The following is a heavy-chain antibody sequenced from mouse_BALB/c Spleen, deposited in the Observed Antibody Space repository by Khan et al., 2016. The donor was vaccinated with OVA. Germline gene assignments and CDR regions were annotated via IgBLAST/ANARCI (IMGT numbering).Heavy chain of an antibody. CDR1: GFSLSRYS. V-gene: IGHV2-6-4*01. CDR3: ARSRDGGSYWYFDV. CDR2: IWSGGST. J-gene: IGHJ1*01. D-gene: IGHD3-3*01. Sequence: QVQLKESGIGLVAPSQSLSITCTVSGFSLSRYSVHWVRQPPGKGLEWLGMIWSGGSTDYNSALKSRLSISKDNSKSQVFLKMNSLQTDDTAMYYCARSRDGGSYWYFDVWGAGTTVTVSS.